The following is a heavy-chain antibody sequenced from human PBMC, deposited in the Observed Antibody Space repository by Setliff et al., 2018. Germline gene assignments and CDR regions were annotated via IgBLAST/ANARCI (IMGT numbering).Heavy chain of an antibody. Sequence: GGSLRLSCAASGITFSSYAMHWVRQAPGKGLEWVAVISYDGINKYYADSVKGRFTISRDNSKNTLYLQMNSLRPEDTAVYYCATWDGKYSRYWGQGTLVTISS. J-gene: IGHJ4*02. CDR2: ISYDGINK. CDR1: GITFSSYA. D-gene: IGHD1-1*01. CDR3: ATWDGKYSRY. V-gene: IGHV3-30*01.